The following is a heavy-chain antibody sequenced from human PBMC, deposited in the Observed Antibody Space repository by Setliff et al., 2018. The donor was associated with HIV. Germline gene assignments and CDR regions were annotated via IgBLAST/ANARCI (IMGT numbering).Heavy chain of an antibody. J-gene: IGHJ3*02. Sequence: GGSLRLSCAASGFNFSSYSMNWVRQAPGKGLEWVSFINNSTNYKYYAKSVKGRFTISRDNAANSVYLQMNSLRAEDTAVYYCARNTDVDSVYRPFHIWGQGTMVTVSS. V-gene: IGHV3-21*04. CDR2: INNSTNYK. CDR1: GFNFSSYS. CDR3: ARNTDVDSVYRPFHI. D-gene: IGHD1-26*01.